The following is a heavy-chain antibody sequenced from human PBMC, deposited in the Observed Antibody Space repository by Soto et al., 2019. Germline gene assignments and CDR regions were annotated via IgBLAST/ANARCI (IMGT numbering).Heavy chain of an antibody. CDR2: INPDGSIT. CDR3: ARDIGYGGN. D-gene: IGHD3-16*01. V-gene: IGHV3-74*01. Sequence: EVQLVESGGGLVRPGGSLRLSCAASGFTFSTSWMHWVRQTPGKGLVWVSHINPDGSITNYADSAKGRFTISRDNAKNTLFLQMNNLRAEDTSVYFCARDIGYGGNWGQGTLVTVSS. CDR1: GFTFSTSW. J-gene: IGHJ4*02.